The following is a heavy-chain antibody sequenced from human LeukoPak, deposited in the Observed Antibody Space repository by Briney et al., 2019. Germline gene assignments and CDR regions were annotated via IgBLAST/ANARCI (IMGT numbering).Heavy chain of an antibody. CDR2: ITGGGGGT. CDR1: GFTFSTNA. CDR3: AKRLLVGTTVRPYFDY. D-gene: IGHD1-26*01. J-gene: IGHJ4*02. Sequence: GGSLRLSCAASGFTFSTNAISWVRQAPGKGLEWVSTITGGGGGTFYADSVKGRFTISRDNSKHTLYLEMNSLRAEDTAVYYCAKRLLVGTTVRPYFDYWGQGTLVTVSS. V-gene: IGHV3-23*01.